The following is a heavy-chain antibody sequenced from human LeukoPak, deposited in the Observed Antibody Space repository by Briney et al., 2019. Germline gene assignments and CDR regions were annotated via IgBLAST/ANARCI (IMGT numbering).Heavy chain of an antibody. Sequence: GGSLRLSCAASGFTFSSYSMNWVRQAPGKGLEWVSSISSSSSYIYYADSVKGRFTISRDNAKNSLYLQMNSLRAEDTAVYYCARDCFSSGCPDPWGPGTLVTVSS. D-gene: IGHD6-19*01. J-gene: IGHJ5*02. CDR1: GFTFSSYS. V-gene: IGHV3-21*04. CDR2: ISSSSSYI. CDR3: ARDCFSSGCPDP.